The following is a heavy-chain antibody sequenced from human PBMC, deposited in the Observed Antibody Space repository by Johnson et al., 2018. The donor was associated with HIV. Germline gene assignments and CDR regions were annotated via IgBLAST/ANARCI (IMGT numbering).Heavy chain of an antibody. CDR3: STGWIGDAFDI. J-gene: IGHJ3*02. CDR1: GFTVSSNY. CDR2: IYSGRST. V-gene: IGHV3-53*01. Sequence: VQLVESGGGVVQPGRSLRLSCAASGFTVSSNYMTWVRQAPGKGLEWVSVIYSGRSTYYADSVKGRFTISRDNSKNTLYLQMNSLKTEDTAVYYCSTGWIGDAFDIWGQGTLVTVSS. D-gene: IGHD5-12*01.